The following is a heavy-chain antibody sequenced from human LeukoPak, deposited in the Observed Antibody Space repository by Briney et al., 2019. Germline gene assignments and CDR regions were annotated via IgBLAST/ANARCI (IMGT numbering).Heavy chain of an antibody. CDR1: GYSISSGYY. CDR2: ISHSGST. V-gene: IGHV4-38-2*02. Sequence: SETLSLTCTVSGYSISSGYYWGWIRQPPGKGLKWIGSISHSGSTYYNPSLKSRVTISLDTSKNQFSLKLTSVTAADTAVYYCAKSRPASYWGQGTLVTVSS. J-gene: IGHJ4*02. CDR3: AKSRPASY.